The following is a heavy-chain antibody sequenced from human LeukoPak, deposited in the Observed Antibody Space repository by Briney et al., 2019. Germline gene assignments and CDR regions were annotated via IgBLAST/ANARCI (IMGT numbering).Heavy chain of an antibody. J-gene: IGHJ4*02. D-gene: IGHD3-10*01. CDR2: IYSGGST. V-gene: IGHV3-53*01. CDR3: ASNYGSGSYGEMSPFDY. Sequence: GGSLRLSCAVSGFTVSSNYMSWVRQAPGKGLEWVSVIYSGGSTYYADSVKGRFTISRDNSKNTLYLQMNSLRAEDTAVYYCASNYGSGSYGEMSPFDYWGQGTLVTVSS. CDR1: GFTVSSNY.